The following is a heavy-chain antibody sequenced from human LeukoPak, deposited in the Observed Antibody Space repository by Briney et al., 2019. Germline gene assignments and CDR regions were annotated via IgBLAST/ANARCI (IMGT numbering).Heavy chain of an antibody. Sequence: GRSLRLSCAASGFTFSSYGMHWVRQAPGKGLEWVAVISYDGSNKYYADSVKGRFTISRDNSKNTLYLQMNSLRAEDTAVYYCAKDRGTVTTEYYYYGMDVWGQGTTVTVSS. V-gene: IGHV3-30*18. CDR3: AKDRGTVTTEYYYYGMDV. D-gene: IGHD4-17*01. CDR1: GFTFSSYG. J-gene: IGHJ6*02. CDR2: ISYDGSNK.